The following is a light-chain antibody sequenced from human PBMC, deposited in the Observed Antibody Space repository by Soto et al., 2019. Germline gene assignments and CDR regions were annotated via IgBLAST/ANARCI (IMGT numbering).Light chain of an antibody. CDR2: AAS. Sequence: EKVMTQSPVTLSVSPGERATLSCRASQSVGTSLAWYQQKPGQTPRLLIYAASTRATGIPARFSGSGFGTDFTLTISSLESEDFAVYYCQQYTSWPYTFGQGTKLGIK. J-gene: IGKJ2*01. V-gene: IGKV3-15*01. CDR3: QQYTSWPYT. CDR1: QSVGTS.